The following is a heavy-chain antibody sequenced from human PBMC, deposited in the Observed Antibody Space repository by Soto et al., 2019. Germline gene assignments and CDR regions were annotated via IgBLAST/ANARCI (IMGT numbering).Heavy chain of an antibody. Sequence: PSETLSVTCPVYGGSFSGYYWSWIRQPPGKGLEWIGEINHSGSTNYNPSLKSRVTISVDTSKNQFSLKLSSVTAADTAVYYCARIVWDCSSTSCYTPYYFDYWGQGTLVTVSS. V-gene: IGHV4-34*01. J-gene: IGHJ4*02. D-gene: IGHD2-2*02. CDR3: ARIVWDCSSTSCYTPYYFDY. CDR2: INHSGST. CDR1: GGSFSGYY.